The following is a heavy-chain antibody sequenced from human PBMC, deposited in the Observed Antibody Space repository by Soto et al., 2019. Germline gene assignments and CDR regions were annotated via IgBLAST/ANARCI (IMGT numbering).Heavy chain of an antibody. Sequence: PSETLSLTCAVSGGSLSDYYWPWIRQSPGKGLEWIGEVHPSGGTNSNPSLRSRVTISVDTSKHQFSLKLTSPTAADTAVYYCARGRDEYKLGNVWGHGTTVTVSS. CDR1: GGSLSDYY. V-gene: IGHV4-34*01. D-gene: IGHD1-1*01. CDR3: ARGRDEYKLGNV. J-gene: IGHJ6*02. CDR2: VHPSGGT.